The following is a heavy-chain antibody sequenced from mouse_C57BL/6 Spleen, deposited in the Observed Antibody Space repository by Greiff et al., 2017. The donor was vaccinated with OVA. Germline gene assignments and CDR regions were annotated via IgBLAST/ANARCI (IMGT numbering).Heavy chain of an antibody. CDR1: GFTFSDYG. J-gene: IGHJ2*01. V-gene: IGHV5-17*01. D-gene: IGHD1-1*01. Sequence: DVQLQESGGGLVKPGGSLKLSCAASGFTFSDYGMHWVRQAPEKGLEWVAYISSGSSTIYYADTVKGRFTISRDNAKNTLFLQMTSLRSEDTAMYYCARPSYYGSSYGYFDYWGQGTTLTVSS. CDR2: ISSGSSTI. CDR3: ARPSYYGSSYGYFDY.